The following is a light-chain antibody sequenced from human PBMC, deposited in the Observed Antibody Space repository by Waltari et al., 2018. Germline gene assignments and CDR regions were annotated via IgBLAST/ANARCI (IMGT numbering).Light chain of an antibody. CDR1: KGISTY. Sequence: DIQMTQSPSSLSASVGDRVTIPCRASKGISTYLAWYQQKPGKVPKLLIYAASTLQSEVPSRFSGSGSGTDFTLTISSLQPEDVATDYCQKYNSAPALTFGGGTKVEIK. J-gene: IGKJ4*01. CDR3: QKYNSAPALT. V-gene: IGKV1-27*01. CDR2: AAS.